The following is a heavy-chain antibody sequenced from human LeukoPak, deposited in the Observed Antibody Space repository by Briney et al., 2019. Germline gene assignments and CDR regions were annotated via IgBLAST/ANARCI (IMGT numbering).Heavy chain of an antibody. D-gene: IGHD3-10*01. J-gene: IGHJ4*02. CDR2: ISSSSSYI. V-gene: IGHV3-21*04. CDR3: AKVPRGHYFDY. CDR1: GFSFGSYT. Sequence: GGSLRLSCAASGFSFGSYTIHWVRQAPGKGLEWVSSISSSSSYIYYADSVKGRFTISRDNAKNSLYLQMNSLRAEDTAVYYCAKVPRGHYFDYWGQGTLVTVSS.